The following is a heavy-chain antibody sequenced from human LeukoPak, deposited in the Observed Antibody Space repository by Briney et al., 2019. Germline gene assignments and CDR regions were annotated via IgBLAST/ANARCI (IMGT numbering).Heavy chain of an antibody. Sequence: PSETLSLTCAVSGYSISSGDYWGWIRQPPGKGLEWIGSIYHSGSTYYNPSLKSRVTMSVDTSKNQFSLKLSSVTAADTAVYYCARDGLRYFDPYYYYYMDVWGKGTTVTVSS. CDR3: ARDGLRYFDPYYYYYMDV. J-gene: IGHJ6*03. CDR1: GYSISSGDY. D-gene: IGHD3-9*01. CDR2: IYHSGST. V-gene: IGHV4-38-2*02.